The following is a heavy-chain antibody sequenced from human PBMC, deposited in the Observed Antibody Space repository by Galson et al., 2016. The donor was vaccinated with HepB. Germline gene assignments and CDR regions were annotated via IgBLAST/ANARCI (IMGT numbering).Heavy chain of an antibody. CDR3: ARDVQFRFDY. D-gene: IGHD4-11*01. V-gene: IGHV1-18*04. CDR1: GYRIPTYG. J-gene: IGHJ4*02. CDR2: ISANSGNT. Sequence: SVKVSCKASGYRIPTYGISWVRQAPGQGLEWLGWISANSGNTIYAQKFQDRVTMTRDTSASTVDMDLRSLRSDDTAVYYCARDVQFRFDYWGQGTLVTVSS.